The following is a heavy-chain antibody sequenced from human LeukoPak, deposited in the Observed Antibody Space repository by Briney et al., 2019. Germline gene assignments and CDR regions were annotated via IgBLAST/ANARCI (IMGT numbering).Heavy chain of an antibody. D-gene: IGHD3-10*01. CDR3: ARDLRAYGSGSNFDY. Sequence: PGGSLRLSCAASGFTFSTYSMNWVRQAPGKGLEWVSYISSSSSTIYYADSVKGRFTISRDNAKNSLYLQMNSLRAEDTAVYYCARDLRAYGSGSNFDYWGQGTLVTVSS. V-gene: IGHV3-48*04. CDR1: GFTFSTYS. CDR2: ISSSSSTI. J-gene: IGHJ4*02.